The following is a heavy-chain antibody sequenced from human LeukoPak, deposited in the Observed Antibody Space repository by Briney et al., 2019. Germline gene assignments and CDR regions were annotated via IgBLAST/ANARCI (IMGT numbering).Heavy chain of an antibody. CDR3: ARGNNWNYGMNDY. CDR2: IYHSGST. D-gene: IGHD1-7*01. V-gene: IGHV4-38-2*02. Sequence: PSETLSLTCTVSGYSINSGYYWGWIRQPPGKGLEWIGNIYHSGSTYYNPSLKSRVTISVDTSKNQFSLKLSSVTAAVTAVYYCARGNNWNYGMNDYWGQGTLVTVSS. J-gene: IGHJ4*02. CDR1: GYSINSGYY.